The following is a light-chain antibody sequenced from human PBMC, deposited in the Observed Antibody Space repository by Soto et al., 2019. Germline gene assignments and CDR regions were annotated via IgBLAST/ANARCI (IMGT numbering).Light chain of an antibody. CDR2: DAS. CDR1: QSVSSY. Sequence: EIVLTQSPATLSLSPGERATLSCRASQSVSSYLAWYQQKPGHAPRLLIYDASNRATGIPARFSGSWSGTDFTLTISSLEPEDFAVYYCQQRSNWLTFGPGTKVDIK. CDR3: QQRSNWLT. J-gene: IGKJ3*01. V-gene: IGKV3-11*01.